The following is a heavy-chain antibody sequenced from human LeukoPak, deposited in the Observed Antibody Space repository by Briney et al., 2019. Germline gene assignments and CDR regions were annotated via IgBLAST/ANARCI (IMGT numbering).Heavy chain of an antibody. CDR3: AREVTYYYGSGSYYPAFDI. V-gene: IGHV6-1*01. J-gene: IGHJ3*02. CDR2: TYYRSKWYN. D-gene: IGHD3-10*01. CDR1: GDSVSSNSAA. Sequence: SQTLSLTCAISGDSVSSNSAAWNWIRQSPSRDLEWLGRTYYRSKWYNDYAVSVKSRITINPDTSKNQFSLQLNSVTPEDTAVYYCAREVTYYYGSGSYYPAFDIWGQGTMVTVSS.